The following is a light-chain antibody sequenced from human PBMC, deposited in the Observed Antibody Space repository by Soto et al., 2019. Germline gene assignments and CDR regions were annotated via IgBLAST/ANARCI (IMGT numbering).Light chain of an antibody. CDR3: ASWDDSLTAAV. Sequence: QSVLTQPPSASGTPGQRVTISCSGSSSNIGRNPVNWYQQLPATAPKLLIYSNNQRPSGVPDRFSGSKSGTSASLAISGLQTEDETDYYCASWDDSLTAAVFGGGTKLTVL. CDR2: SNN. J-gene: IGLJ3*02. V-gene: IGLV1-44*01. CDR1: SSNIGRNP.